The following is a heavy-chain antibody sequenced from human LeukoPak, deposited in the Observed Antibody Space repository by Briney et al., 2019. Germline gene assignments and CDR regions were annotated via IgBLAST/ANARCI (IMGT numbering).Heavy chain of an antibody. V-gene: IGHV4-30-2*01. CDR2: IYHSGST. CDR1: GGSISSGGYS. D-gene: IGHD2-15*01. Sequence: SETLSLTCAVSGGSISSGGYSWSWIRQPPGKGLEWIGYIYHSGSTYYNPSLKSRVTISVDRSKNQFSLKLSSVTATDTAVYYCARGYCSGGSCYWNKWNWFDPWGQGTLVTVSS. J-gene: IGHJ5*02. CDR3: ARGYCSGGSCYWNKWNWFDP.